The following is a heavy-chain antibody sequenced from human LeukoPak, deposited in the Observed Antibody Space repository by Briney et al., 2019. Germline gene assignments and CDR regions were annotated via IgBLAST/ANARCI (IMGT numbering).Heavy chain of an antibody. CDR3: AGTYFCSSTSCYYAFDI. D-gene: IGHD2-2*01. J-gene: IGHJ3*02. Sequence: SETLSLTCTVSGGSISSYYWSWIRQPPGKGLEWIGYIYYSGSTNYNPSLKSRVTISVDTSKNQFSLKLSSVTAADTAVYYCAGTYFCSSTSCYYAFDIWGQGTMVTVSS. V-gene: IGHV4-59*01. CDR1: GGSISSYY. CDR2: IYYSGST.